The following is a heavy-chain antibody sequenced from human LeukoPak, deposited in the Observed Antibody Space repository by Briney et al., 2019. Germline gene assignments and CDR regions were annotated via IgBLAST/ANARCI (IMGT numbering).Heavy chain of an antibody. CDR2: ISSSSSTI. J-gene: IGHJ4*02. CDR3: ARPDRGGGYSNFDY. D-gene: IGHD3-16*01. Sequence: GGSLRLSCAASGFTFSSYSMNWVRQAPGKGLEWVSYISSSSSTIYYADSVKGRFTISRDNAKNSLYLQMNSLRAEDTAVYYCARPDRGGGYSNFDYWGQGTLVTVSS. V-gene: IGHV3-48*01. CDR1: GFTFSSYS.